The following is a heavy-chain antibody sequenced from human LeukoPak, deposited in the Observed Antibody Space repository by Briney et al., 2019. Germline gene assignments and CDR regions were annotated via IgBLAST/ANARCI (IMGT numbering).Heavy chain of an antibody. CDR1: GFTFSSYS. J-gene: IGHJ4*02. Sequence: GGSLRLSCAASGFTFSSYSMNWVRQAPGKGLEWVSSISSSSSYIYYADSVKGRFTISRDNAKNSLYLQMNCLRAEDTAVYYCARDGYDLEYPAFDYWGQGTLVTVSS. CDR3: ARDGYDLEYPAFDY. V-gene: IGHV3-21*01. CDR2: ISSSSSYI. D-gene: IGHD3-22*01.